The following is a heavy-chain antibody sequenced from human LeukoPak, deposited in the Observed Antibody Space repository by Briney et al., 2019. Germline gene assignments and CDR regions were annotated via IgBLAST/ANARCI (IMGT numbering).Heavy chain of an antibody. CDR3: AGGSGWTTNY. D-gene: IGHD3-3*01. CDR2: IKQDGSEQ. V-gene: IGHV3-7*04. J-gene: IGHJ4*02. Sequence: GGSLRLSCAASGFTFSSYWMNWVRQAPGKGLEWVANIKQDGSEQYYVDSVKGRFTVSRDNAKNSLHLQMNSLRVEDTAVYYCAGGSGWTTNYWGQGTLVTVSS. CDR1: GFTFSSYW.